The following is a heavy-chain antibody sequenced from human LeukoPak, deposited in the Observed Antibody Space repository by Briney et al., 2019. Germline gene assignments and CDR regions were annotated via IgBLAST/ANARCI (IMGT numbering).Heavy chain of an antibody. D-gene: IGHD3-22*01. V-gene: IGHV3-20*04. Sequence: GGSLRLSCAASGFTFDDYGMSWVRQAPGKGLEWVSGINWNGGSTGYADSVKGRFTISRDNAKNSLYLQMNSLRAEDTAVYYCAKDHYYDSSNYYYGRPNLFDYWGQGTLVTVSS. J-gene: IGHJ4*02. CDR1: GFTFDDYG. CDR2: INWNGGST. CDR3: AKDHYYDSSNYYYGRPNLFDY.